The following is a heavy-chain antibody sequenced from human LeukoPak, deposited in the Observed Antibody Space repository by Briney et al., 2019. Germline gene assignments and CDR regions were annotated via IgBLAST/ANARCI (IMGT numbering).Heavy chain of an antibody. CDR2: ISSRSSTI. V-gene: IGHV3-48*01. Sequence: TGGSLRLSCAASGFTFSDYSMNWVRQAPGKGLEWVSYISSRSSTIYYADSVKGRFTISKDNAKNSLYLHMNSLRAEDTALYYCARDRFTILGPNGDDGILDYWGQGTLVTVSS. J-gene: IGHJ4*02. CDR3: ARDRFTILGPNGDDGILDY. CDR1: GFTFSDYS. D-gene: IGHD1-26*01.